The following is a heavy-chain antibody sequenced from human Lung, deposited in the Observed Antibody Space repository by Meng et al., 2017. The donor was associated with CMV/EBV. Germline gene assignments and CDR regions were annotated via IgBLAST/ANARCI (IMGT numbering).Heavy chain of an antibody. D-gene: IGHD2-21*02. V-gene: IGHV4-59*01. CDR3: SRGRSCVDGVCYDDHNYFGP. CDR1: GDSMANFY. J-gene: IGHJ5*02. Sequence: SXTLSLXCTISGDSMANFYWTWIRQPPGKGLEWVGSVFHTGDTKYNSSLKGRLTLSVDTSRKQVSLRLVSLNTADTATYYCSRGRSCVDGVCYDDHNYFGPWXQGTLVTVSS. CDR2: VFHTGDT.